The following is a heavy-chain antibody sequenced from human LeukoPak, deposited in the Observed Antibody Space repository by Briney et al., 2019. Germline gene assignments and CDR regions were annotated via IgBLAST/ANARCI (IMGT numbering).Heavy chain of an antibody. Sequence: PGGSLRLSCAAPGFTFSSYSMNWVRQAPGKGLEWVSYISSSSTIYYADSVKGRFTISRDNAKNSLYLQMNSLRAEDTAVYYCAREGYDFWSGYRNYFDYWGQGTLVTVSS. CDR2: ISSSSTI. CDR3: AREGYDFWSGYRNYFDY. D-gene: IGHD3-3*01. V-gene: IGHV3-48*01. CDR1: GFTFSSYS. J-gene: IGHJ4*02.